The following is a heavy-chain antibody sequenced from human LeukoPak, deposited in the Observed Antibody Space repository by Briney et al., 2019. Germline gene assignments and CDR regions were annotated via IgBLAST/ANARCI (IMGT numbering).Heavy chain of an antibody. V-gene: IGHV4-59*01. CDR3: ARGGGYNYFDY. Sequence: SETLSLTCTVSGGSISSYYWSWIRQPPGKGLEWIGYIYYSGGTKYNPSLKSRVTISVDTSKNQFSLKLSSVTAADTAVYYCARGGGYNYFDYWGQGTLVTVSS. J-gene: IGHJ4*02. D-gene: IGHD5-24*01. CDR1: GGSISSYY. CDR2: IYYSGGT.